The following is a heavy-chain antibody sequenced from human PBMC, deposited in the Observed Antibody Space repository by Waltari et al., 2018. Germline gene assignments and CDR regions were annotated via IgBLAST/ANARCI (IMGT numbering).Heavy chain of an antibody. CDR3: ARGGDSSSWYPGYFDY. J-gene: IGHJ4*02. D-gene: IGHD6-13*01. V-gene: IGHV3-74*01. CDR1: GFTFSSYG. Sequence: EVQLVESGGGLVQPGGSLRLSCAASGFTFSSYGMHWVRQGPGKGLVWVSRIKSDGGSTSYADAVKGQFTISRDNARNTLYLQMNSLRAKDTAVYYCARGGDSSSWYPGYFDYWGQGTLVTVSS. CDR2: IKSDGGST.